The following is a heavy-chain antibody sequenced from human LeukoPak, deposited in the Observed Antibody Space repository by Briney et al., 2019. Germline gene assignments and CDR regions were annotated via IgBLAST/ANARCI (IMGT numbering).Heavy chain of an antibody. CDR1: GFTFSSYE. Sequence: PGGSLRLSCAASGFTFSSYEMEWVRRAPGKGLEWVSYIGSSGCSSYYADSVNCRFTSSIDNAKNSLYLQMNSLRVEDTAVYYCAREDGDAFDIWGQGTVVSVSS. J-gene: IGHJ3*02. CDR2: IGSSGCSS. V-gene: IGHV3-48*03. CDR3: AREDGDAFDI. D-gene: IGHD5-24*01.